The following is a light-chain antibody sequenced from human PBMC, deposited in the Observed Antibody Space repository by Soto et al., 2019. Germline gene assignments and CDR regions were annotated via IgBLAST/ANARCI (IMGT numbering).Light chain of an antibody. CDR2: EVT. V-gene: IGLV2-23*02. CDR3: CAYAGSSTFVI. Sequence: QSALTQPASVSGSPGQSITISCTRTSSDVGSYNLVSWYQQHPGKVPKLMIYEVTKRPSGVSNRFSGSKSGNTASLTISGLQAEDEADYYCCAYAGSSTFVIFGGGTKVTVL. J-gene: IGLJ2*01. CDR1: SSDVGSYNL.